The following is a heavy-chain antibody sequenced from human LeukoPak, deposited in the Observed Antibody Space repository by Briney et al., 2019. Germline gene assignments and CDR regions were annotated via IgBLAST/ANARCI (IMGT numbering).Heavy chain of an antibody. CDR1: GYTFTRYG. V-gene: IGHV1-18*01. Sequence: SVKVSCKASGYTFTRYGISSVRQAAGQQREGMGWMNAYNSNTNYAQKLQCRVTMTTDTSTSTAYMEMRSLRSDDTAVYYCARGVVGGPLSSYYYMDVWGKGNTVTVSS. CDR2: MNAYNSNT. D-gene: IGHD2-15*01. J-gene: IGHJ6*03. CDR3: ARGVVGGPLSSYYYMDV.